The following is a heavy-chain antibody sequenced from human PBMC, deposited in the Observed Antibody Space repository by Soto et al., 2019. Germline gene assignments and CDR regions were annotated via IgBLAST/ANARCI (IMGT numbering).Heavy chain of an antibody. D-gene: IGHD5-12*01. Sequence: GGSLRLSCAASGFTFSSYSMNWVRQAPGKGLEWVSSISSSSSYIYYADSVKGRFTISRDNAKNSLYLQMNSLRAEDTAVYYCASDSSGYDHIHAFDISGQGTMV. V-gene: IGHV3-21*01. CDR3: ASDSSGYDHIHAFDI. J-gene: IGHJ3*02. CDR2: ISSSSSYI. CDR1: GFTFSSYS.